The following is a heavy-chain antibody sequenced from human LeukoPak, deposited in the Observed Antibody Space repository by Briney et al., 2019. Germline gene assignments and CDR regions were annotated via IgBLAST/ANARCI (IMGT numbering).Heavy chain of an antibody. D-gene: IGHD5-24*01. CDR2: IRHDGSNK. CDR1: GFTFSSYG. Sequence: GGSLRLSCAASGFTFSSYGMHWVRQAPGKGLEWVAFIRHDGSNKYYADSVKGRFTISRDNSKNTLYLQMNSLRAEDTAVYYCAKDKIEMATYYFDYWGQGTLVTVSS. CDR3: AKDKIEMATYYFDY. J-gene: IGHJ4*02. V-gene: IGHV3-30*02.